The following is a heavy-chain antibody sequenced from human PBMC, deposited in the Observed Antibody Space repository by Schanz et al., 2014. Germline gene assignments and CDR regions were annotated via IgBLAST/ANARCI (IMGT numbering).Heavy chain of an antibody. Sequence: QVQLVQSGAEVKKPGSSVKVSCKASGGTFSSSTLTWVRQAPGQGLEWMGRIIPILDKTNYAHKFQGRVTKTAVKSTSAVTKELSSLRSKDTSVYYSARGGFSDSANFDSWGQGTLVTVSS. CDR1: GGTFSSST. V-gene: IGHV1-69*08. D-gene: IGHD3-22*01. CDR2: IIPILDKT. J-gene: IGHJ4*02. CDR3: ARGGFSDSANFDS.